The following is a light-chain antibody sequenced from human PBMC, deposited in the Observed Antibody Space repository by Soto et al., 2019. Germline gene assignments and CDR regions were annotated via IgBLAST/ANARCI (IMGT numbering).Light chain of an antibody. Sequence: DIQMTQSPSSLSASVGDRVTITCRATHSISSYLNWYQRKPGKAPKLLIYAASSLRSGVPSRFSGSGSGTDFTLTISSLQPEDFATYFCQQSYSTPITFGQGTRLEIK. CDR3: QQSYSTPIT. CDR2: AAS. CDR1: HSISSY. V-gene: IGKV1-39*01. J-gene: IGKJ5*01.